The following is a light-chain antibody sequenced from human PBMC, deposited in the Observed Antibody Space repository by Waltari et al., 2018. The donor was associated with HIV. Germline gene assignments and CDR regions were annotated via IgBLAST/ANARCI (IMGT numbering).Light chain of an antibody. Sequence: VLTQSPGTLSLSPGERATLSCRASQGVNNNYLAWYQQKPGQAPRLLIYGASYSATGIPYRFSGIVSGTDFTLTISRLESDDFAVYYCQQYDKSPLTFGGGTKLEI. CDR1: QGVNNNY. V-gene: IGKV3-20*01. CDR3: QQYDKSPLT. J-gene: IGKJ4*01. CDR2: GAS.